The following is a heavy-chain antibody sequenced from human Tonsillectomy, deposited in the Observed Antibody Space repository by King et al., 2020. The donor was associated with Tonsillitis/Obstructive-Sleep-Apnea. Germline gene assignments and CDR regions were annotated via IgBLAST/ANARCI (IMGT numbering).Heavy chain of an antibody. D-gene: IGHD4/OR15-4a*01. CDR2: INHSGST. Sequence: VQLQQWGAGLLKPSETLSLTCAVYGGSFSGYYWSWIRQPPGKGLERIGEINHSGSTNYNPSLKSRVTISVDTSKNQFSLKLSSVTAADTAVYYCARGRRGVLQHWGQGTLVTVSS. J-gene: IGHJ1*01. CDR1: GGSFSGYY. V-gene: IGHV4-34*01. CDR3: ARGRRGVLQH.